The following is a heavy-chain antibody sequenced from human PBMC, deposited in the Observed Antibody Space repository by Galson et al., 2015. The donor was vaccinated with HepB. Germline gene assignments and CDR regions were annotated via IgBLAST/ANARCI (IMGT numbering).Heavy chain of an antibody. D-gene: IGHD2-21*02. CDR3: AGSNCGGDCYPATFDY. J-gene: IGHJ4*02. CDR1: GGSLSSYS. Sequence: TLSLTCTVSGGSLSSYSWSWIRQPPGKGLEWIGNTSYGGSTNYHPSLKSRVIISVDTSKNQVSLKLASVTAADTALYYCAGSNCGGDCYPATFDYWGQGTLVTASS. CDR2: TSYGGST. V-gene: IGHV4-59*08.